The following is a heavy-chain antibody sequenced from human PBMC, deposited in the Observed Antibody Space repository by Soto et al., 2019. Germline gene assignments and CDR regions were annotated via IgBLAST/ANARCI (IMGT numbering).Heavy chain of an antibody. D-gene: IGHD5-12*01. V-gene: IGHV1-69*02. CDR3: ARNSGYDGFLDY. CDR2: IIPILGIA. CDR1: GGTFSSYT. Sequence: SVKVSCKASGGTFSSYTISWVRRAPGQGLEWMGRIIPILGIANYAQKFQGRVTITADKSTSTAYMELSSLRSEDTAVYYCARNSGYDGFLDYWGQGTLVTVSS. J-gene: IGHJ4*02.